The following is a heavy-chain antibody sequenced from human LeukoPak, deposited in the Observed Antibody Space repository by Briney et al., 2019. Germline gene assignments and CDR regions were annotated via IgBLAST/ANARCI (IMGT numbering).Heavy chain of an antibody. Sequence: GGSLRLSCAASGFTFSSYAMHWVRQAPGKGLGYDSAISSNGGSTYYANSVKGRFTISRDNSKNTLYLQMGSLRAEDMAVYYCARDTNSHYGWAWFDPWGQGTLVTVSS. D-gene: IGHD2-8*01. CDR3: ARDTNSHYGWAWFDP. CDR1: GFTFSSYA. CDR2: ISSNGGST. V-gene: IGHV3-64*01. J-gene: IGHJ5*02.